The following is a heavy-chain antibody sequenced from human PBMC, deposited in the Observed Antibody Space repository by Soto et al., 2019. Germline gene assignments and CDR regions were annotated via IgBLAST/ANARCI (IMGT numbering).Heavy chain of an antibody. D-gene: IGHD1-26*01. CDR3: ARDKFSGSSLDY. CDR1: GGTFSSYT. CDR2: IIPILGIA. J-gene: IGHJ4*02. Sequence: SVKVSCKASGGTFSSYTISWVRQAPGQGLEWMGRIIPILGIANYAQKFQGRVTITADKSTSTAYMELSSLRSEDTAVYYCARDKFSGSSLDYWGQGTLVTVSS. V-gene: IGHV1-69*04.